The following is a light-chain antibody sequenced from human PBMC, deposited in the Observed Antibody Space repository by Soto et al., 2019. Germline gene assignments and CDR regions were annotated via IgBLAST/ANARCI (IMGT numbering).Light chain of an antibody. CDR3: CSYAGSSTYVV. CDR1: SSDVGSSNL. Sequence: QSALTQPASVSGSPGQSMTLSCTGTSSDVGSSNLVSWYQQHPGKAHKLMIYEGSKRPSGVSNRFSGSKSGNTAYLTISGLQAEDEADYYGCSYAGSSTYVVFGGGTKVTVL. J-gene: IGLJ2*01. CDR2: EGS. V-gene: IGLV2-23*01.